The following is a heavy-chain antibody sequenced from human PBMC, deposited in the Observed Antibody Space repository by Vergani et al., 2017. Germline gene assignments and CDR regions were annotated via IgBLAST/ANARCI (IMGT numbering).Heavy chain of an antibody. Sequence: QVQLQESGPGLVKPSETLSLTCTVPGGSVSSGNFYWSWIRQPAGKGLEWIGHIYYSGNTNYNPSLKSRVTISVDTSKNQFSLKLSSVTAADMAVSFCARSHSSSWYLFVWDYWGQGTLVTVSS. CDR3: ARSHSSSWYLFVWDY. CDR1: GGSVSSGNFY. D-gene: IGHD6-13*01. CDR2: IYYSGNT. V-gene: IGHV4-61*10. J-gene: IGHJ4*02.